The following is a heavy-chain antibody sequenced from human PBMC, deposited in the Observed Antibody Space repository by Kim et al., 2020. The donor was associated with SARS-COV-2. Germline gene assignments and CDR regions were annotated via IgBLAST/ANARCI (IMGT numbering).Heavy chain of an antibody. CDR2: A. Sequence: ANYAQKFQGRVTITADESTSTAYMELSSLRSEDTAGYYCARDSATVTAVYWGQGTLVTVSS. D-gene: IGHD4-17*01. CDR3: ARDSATVTAVY. V-gene: IGHV1-69*01. J-gene: IGHJ4*02.